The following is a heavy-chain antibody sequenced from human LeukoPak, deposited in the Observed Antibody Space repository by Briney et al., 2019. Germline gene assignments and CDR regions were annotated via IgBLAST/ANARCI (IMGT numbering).Heavy chain of an antibody. Sequence: SETLSLTCTVSDGSISSAYRWTWIRQSAGKGLEWIGRVDTSGSTKYNPSLKSRVTISVDTSKNQFSLKLSSVTAADTAVYYCARIDYGVYFDYWGQGTLVTVSS. CDR1: DGSISSAYR. CDR3: ARIDYGVYFDY. J-gene: IGHJ4*02. V-gene: IGHV4-4*07. CDR2: VDTSGST. D-gene: IGHD4-17*01.